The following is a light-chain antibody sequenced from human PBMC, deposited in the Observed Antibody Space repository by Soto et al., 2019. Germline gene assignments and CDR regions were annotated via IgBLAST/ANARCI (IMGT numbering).Light chain of an antibody. Sequence: QSVLTQPLSVSGSPGQSVTISCTGTSSDVGGYDYVSWYQQHPGKAPKLMIYGVTKRPSGVPDRFSGSKSGNTASLTISGLQAEDESDYYCCSHGGRHSYVFGTGTKVTVL. J-gene: IGLJ1*01. V-gene: IGLV2-11*01. CDR2: GVT. CDR1: SSDVGGYDY. CDR3: CSHGGRHSYV.